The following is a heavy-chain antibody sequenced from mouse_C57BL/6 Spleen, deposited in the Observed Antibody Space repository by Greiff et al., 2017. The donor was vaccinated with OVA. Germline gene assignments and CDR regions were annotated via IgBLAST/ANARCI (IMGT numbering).Heavy chain of an antibody. CDR2: IYPGSGST. Sequence: QVQLQQPGAELVKPGASVPMSCKASGYTFTSYWITWVKQRPGQGLEWIGDIYPGSGSTNYNEKFKSKATLTVDTSSSTAYMQLSSLTSEDSAVYYCARDYYGSPSFDYWGKGTTLTVSS. J-gene: IGHJ2*01. CDR3: ARDYYGSPSFDY. D-gene: IGHD1-1*01. V-gene: IGHV1-55*01. CDR1: GYTFTSYW.